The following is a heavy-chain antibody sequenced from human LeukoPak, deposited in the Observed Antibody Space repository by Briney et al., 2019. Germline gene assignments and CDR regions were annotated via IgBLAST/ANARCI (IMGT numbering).Heavy chain of an antibody. V-gene: IGHV4-61*02. D-gene: IGHD3-16*01. CDR3: ASTNGGY. CDR1: GGSISSGSYY. CDR2: IYTSGST. J-gene: IGHJ4*02. Sequence: SETLSLTCTVSGGSISSGSYYWSWIRQPAGKGLEWIGRIYTSGSTNYNPSLKSRVTISVDTSKNQFSLKLSSVTAADTAVYYCASTNGGYWGQGTLVTVSS.